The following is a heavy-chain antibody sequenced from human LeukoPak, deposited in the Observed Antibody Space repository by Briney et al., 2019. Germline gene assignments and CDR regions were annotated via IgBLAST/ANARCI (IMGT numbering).Heavy chain of an antibody. CDR3: AKGSGGDYCGGDCYPPGLEAFDI. CDR2: ISYDGSNK. V-gene: IGHV3-30*18. Sequence: GGSLRLSCAASGFTFSSYSMHWVRQAPGKGLEWVAFISYDGSNKYCADSVKGRFTISRDNSKNTLYLQMNSLRAEDTAVYYCAKGSGGDYCGGDCYPPGLEAFDIWGQGTMVTVSS. D-gene: IGHD2-21*02. J-gene: IGHJ3*02. CDR1: GFTFSSYS.